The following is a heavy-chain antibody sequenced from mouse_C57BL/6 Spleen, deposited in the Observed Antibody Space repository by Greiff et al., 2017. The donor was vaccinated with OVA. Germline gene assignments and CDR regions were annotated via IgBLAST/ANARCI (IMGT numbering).Heavy chain of an antibody. J-gene: IGHJ2*01. CDR2: ISDGGSYT. Sequence: EVQGVESGGGLVKPGGSLKLSCAASGFTFSSYAMSWVRQTPEKRLEWVATISDGGSYTYYPDTVKGRFTISRDNAKNNLYLHMSHLKSEDTAMYYCARRDGNHYFDYWGQGTTLTVSS. V-gene: IGHV5-4*03. CDR1: GFTFSSYA. CDR3: ARRDGNHYFDY. D-gene: IGHD2-1*01.